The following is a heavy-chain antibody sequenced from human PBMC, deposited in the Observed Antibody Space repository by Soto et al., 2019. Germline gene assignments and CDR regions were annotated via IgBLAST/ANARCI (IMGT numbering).Heavy chain of an antibody. J-gene: IGHJ3*02. CDR3: ARKAPLWGYAFDI. CDR2: ISSSGSTI. Sequence: QEQLVESGGGLVKPGGSLRLSCAASGFTFGDYYMSWMRQAPGKGQEWVSYISSSGSTIYYADSVKGRFTISRDNAKNSLYLQMNSLRAEDTAVYYCARKAPLWGYAFDIWGQGTMVTVSS. D-gene: IGHD3-10*01. CDR1: GFTFGDYY. V-gene: IGHV3-11*01.